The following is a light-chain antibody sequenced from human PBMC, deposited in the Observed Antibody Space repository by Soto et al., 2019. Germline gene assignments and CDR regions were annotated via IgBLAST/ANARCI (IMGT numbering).Light chain of an antibody. J-gene: IGLJ1*01. V-gene: IGLV2-11*01. CDR2: DVS. CDR1: SRDVGCYNY. Sequence: QSALTQPLSVSGSPGQSVTISCTGTSRDVGCYNYVSWYQQQPGKAPKLMIYDVSKRPSGVPDRFSGSKSGNTACLTISGLHAEDEADYYCCSYAGSYSYVFGTGTK. CDR3: CSYAGSYSYV.